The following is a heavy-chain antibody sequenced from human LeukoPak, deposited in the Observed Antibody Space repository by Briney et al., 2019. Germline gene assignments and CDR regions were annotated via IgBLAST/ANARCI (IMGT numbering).Heavy chain of an antibody. D-gene: IGHD3-3*01. Sequence: ASVKVSCKASGYTFTSYDIDWVRQAAGQGLEWMGWMNPNSGNTGYAQKFQGRVTITRNTSISTAYMELSSLRSEDTAVYYCARGSGEYYDFWSGYLGFDYWGQGTLVTVSS. CDR3: ARGSGEYYDFWSGYLGFDY. V-gene: IGHV1-8*03. CDR2: MNPNSGNT. J-gene: IGHJ4*02. CDR1: GYTFTSYD.